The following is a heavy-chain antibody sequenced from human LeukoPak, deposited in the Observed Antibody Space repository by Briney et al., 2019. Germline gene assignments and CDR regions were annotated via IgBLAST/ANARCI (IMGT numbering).Heavy chain of an antibody. V-gene: IGHV3-53*01. J-gene: IGHJ6*02. CDR1: GFTVSSNC. Sequence: QPGGSLRLSCVASGFTVSSNCMSWVRQAPGKGLEWVSIIYNDGSTYYADSVKGRFTISKDNSKNTVYLQMSSLRVDDTAVYYCAKAASSSWPSYYYGMDVWGQGTTVTVSS. CDR3: AKAASSSWPSYYYGMDV. CDR2: IYNDGST. D-gene: IGHD6-13*01.